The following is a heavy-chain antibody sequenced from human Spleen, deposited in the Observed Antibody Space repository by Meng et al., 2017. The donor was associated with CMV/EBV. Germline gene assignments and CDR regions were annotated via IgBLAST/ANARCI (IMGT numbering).Heavy chain of an antibody. CDR2: IKEDGSEK. CDR3: ARRRDPSTVTMDS. V-gene: IGHV3-7*01. J-gene: IGHJ4*02. Sequence: GGSLRLSCAASGFTFSNYWMSWVRQAPGRGLEWVANIKEDGSEKYYVDSVRGRFTISRDNAKNSLSLQMNSLRAEDTAIYYFARRRDPSTVTMDSWGQGTLVTVSS. D-gene: IGHD4-17*01. CDR1: GFTFSNYW.